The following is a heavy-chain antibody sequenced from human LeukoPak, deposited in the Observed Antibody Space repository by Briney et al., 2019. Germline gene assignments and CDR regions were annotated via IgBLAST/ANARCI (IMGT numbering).Heavy chain of an antibody. J-gene: IGHJ4*02. CDR3: AREWGSITMIVVGTFAY. CDR2: VGIAADT. V-gene: IGHV3-13*01. D-gene: IGHD3-22*01. Sequence: GGSLRLSCAASGFTFSDHAMHWVRQAPGKGLEWVSAVGIAADTFYPDSVKGRFTISRDNSKNTLYLQMNSLRAEDTAVYYCAREWGSITMIVVGTFAYWGQGTLVTVSS. CDR1: GFTFSDHA.